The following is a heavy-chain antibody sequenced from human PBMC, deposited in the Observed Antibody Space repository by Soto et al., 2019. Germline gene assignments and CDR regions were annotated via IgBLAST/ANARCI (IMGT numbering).Heavy chain of an antibody. D-gene: IGHD2-15*01. CDR1: GGSISSGDYL. CDR3: ARVGGTPYNWFDH. V-gene: IGHV4-30-2*06. J-gene: IGHJ5*02. Sequence: PSETLSLTCAVSGGSISSGDYLWSWIRQSPGKGLEWIAYMYHSGSTYYNPSLRSRVTISVDKSKNQLSLNLTSVTAADTAVYYCARVGGTPYNWFDHWGQGTLVTVSS. CDR2: MYHSGST.